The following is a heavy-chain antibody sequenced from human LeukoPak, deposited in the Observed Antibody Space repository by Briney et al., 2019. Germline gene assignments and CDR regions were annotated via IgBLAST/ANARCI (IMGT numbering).Heavy chain of an antibody. J-gene: IGHJ4*02. V-gene: IGHV3-21*01. CDR2: ISNTGNHI. D-gene: IGHD3-22*01. Sequence: GGSLRLSCSASEFSFSAYSMNWVRQAPGKGLEWVSSISNTGNHIYYADSVKGRFTISRDNAKNSLYLQMNSLRAEDTAVYYCARHVVAVGFDYWGQGTLVTISS. CDR3: ARHVVAVGFDY. CDR1: EFSFSAYS.